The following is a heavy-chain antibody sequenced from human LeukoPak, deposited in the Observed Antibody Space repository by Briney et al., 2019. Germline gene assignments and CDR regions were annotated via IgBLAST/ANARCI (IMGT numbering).Heavy chain of an antibody. J-gene: IGHJ6*04. V-gene: IGHV4-61*02. Sequence: SETLSLTCTVSGGSISSGSYYWSWIRQPAGKGLEWIGRIDSSGSTNYNPSLKSRVTISVDTSKNQFSLKLSSVTAADTAVYYCARDLVLSIAAAADVWGKGTTVTVSS. CDR1: GGSISSGSYY. D-gene: IGHD6-13*01. CDR3: ARDLVLSIAAAADV. CDR2: IDSSGST.